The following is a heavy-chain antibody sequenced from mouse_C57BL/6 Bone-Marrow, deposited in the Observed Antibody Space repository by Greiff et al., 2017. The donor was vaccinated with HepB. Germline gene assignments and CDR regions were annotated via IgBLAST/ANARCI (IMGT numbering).Heavy chain of an antibody. CDR2: INPSSGYT. CDR3: ACNYGYFDV. J-gene: IGHJ1*03. CDR1: GYTFTSYT. Sequence: VQLQESGAELARPGASVKMSCKASGYTFTSYTMHWVKQRPGQGLEWIGYINPSSGYTKYNQKFKDKATLTADKSSSTAYMQLSSLTSEDSAVYYCACNYGYFDVWGTGTTVTVSS. V-gene: IGHV1-4*01.